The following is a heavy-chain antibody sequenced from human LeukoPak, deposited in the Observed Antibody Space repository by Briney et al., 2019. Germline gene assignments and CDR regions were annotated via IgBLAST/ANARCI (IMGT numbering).Heavy chain of an antibody. CDR2: ISSSSSYI. CDR3: ARDLEPDSGSYYVEAPAHPY. Sequence: NPGRSLRLSSAASGFTFSSYSMNWVRQAPGKGLEWVSSISSSSSYIYYADSVKGRFTISRDNAKNSLYLQMNSLRAEDTAVYYCARDLEPDSGSYYVEAPAHPYWGQGTLVTVSS. CDR1: GFTFSSYS. J-gene: IGHJ4*02. D-gene: IGHD1-26*01. V-gene: IGHV3-21*01.